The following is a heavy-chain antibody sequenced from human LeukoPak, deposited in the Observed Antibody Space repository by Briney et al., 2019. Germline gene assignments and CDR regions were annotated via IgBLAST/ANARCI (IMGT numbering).Heavy chain of an antibody. J-gene: IGHJ4*02. CDR3: ARGVEMASNFDY. Sequence: ASVKVSCKASGYTFTSYDINWVRQATGQGLEWMGWMNPNSGNTGYAQKFQGRVTITRNTSISTAYMELSSLRSEDTAVYYCARGVEMASNFDYWGQGTLVTVSS. CDR2: MNPNSGNT. V-gene: IGHV1-8*03. D-gene: IGHD5-24*01. CDR1: GYTFTSYD.